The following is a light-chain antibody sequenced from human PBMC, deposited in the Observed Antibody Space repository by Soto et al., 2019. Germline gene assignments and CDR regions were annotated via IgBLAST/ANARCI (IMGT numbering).Light chain of an antibody. CDR2: EVS. CDR1: SSDIASYNL. CDR3: CSYAGSSAFVL. V-gene: IGLV2-23*02. Sequence: QSVLTQPASVSGAPGQSVTISCTGTSSDIASYNLVSWYQQYPGKAPKLIIYEVSQRPSGDSSRFSGSKSGSTASLTISGLQAEDEATYFCCSYAGSSAFVLFGGGTKLTVL. J-gene: IGLJ2*01.